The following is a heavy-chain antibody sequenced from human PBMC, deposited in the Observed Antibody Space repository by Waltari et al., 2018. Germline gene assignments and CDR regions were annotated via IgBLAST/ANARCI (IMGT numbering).Heavy chain of an antibody. CDR1: GGTFSSYA. D-gene: IGHD6-13*01. CDR2: IIPILGIA. CDR3: ARDHRAAGNPAYYYYYMDV. V-gene: IGHV1-69*04. Sequence: QVQLVQSGAEVKKPGSSVKVSCKASGGTFSSYAISWVRQAPGQGLEWMGGIIPILGIANYAQKFQGRVTINADESTSTAYMEVSSLRSEDTAVYYWARDHRAAGNPAYYYYYMDVWGKGTTVTVSS. J-gene: IGHJ6*03.